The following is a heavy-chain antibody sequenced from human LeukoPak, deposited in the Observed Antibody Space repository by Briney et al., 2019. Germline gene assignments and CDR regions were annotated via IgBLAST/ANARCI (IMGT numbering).Heavy chain of an antibody. J-gene: IGHJ3*02. CDR2: IYYSGST. D-gene: IGHD3-10*01. Sequence: SETLSLTCTVSGGSISSYYWSWIRQPPGKGLEWIGYIYYSGSTNYNPSLKSRVTISVDTSKNQFSLKLSSVTAADTAVYYCAKCRRMVDAFDIWGQGTMVTVSS. CDR3: AKCRRMVDAFDI. CDR1: GGSISSYY. V-gene: IGHV4-59*08.